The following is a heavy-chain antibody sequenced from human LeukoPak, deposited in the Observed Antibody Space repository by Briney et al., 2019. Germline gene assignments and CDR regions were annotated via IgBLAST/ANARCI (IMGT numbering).Heavy chain of an antibody. D-gene: IGHD6-6*01. J-gene: IGHJ4*02. V-gene: IGHV4-34*01. CDR3: ARGRWLGRAGTIYSSSARYFDY. CDR1: GGSFSGYY. Sequence: SETLSLTCAVYGGSFSGYYWSWIRQPPGKGLEWIGEINHSGSTNYNPSLTSRVTRSVDTSKNQFSLKLSSVTAADTAVYYCARGRWLGRAGTIYSSSARYFDYWGEGTLVTVSS. CDR2: INHSGST.